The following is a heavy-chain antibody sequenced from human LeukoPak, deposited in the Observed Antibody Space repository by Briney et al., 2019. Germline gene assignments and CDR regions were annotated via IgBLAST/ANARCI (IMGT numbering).Heavy chain of an antibody. CDR2: INPNSGGT. V-gene: IGHV1-2*04. CDR1: GYTFTGYY. Sequence: ASVKVSCKASGYTFTGYYMHWVRQAPGQGLEWMGWINPNSGGTNYAQKFQDWVTMTRDTSISTAYMELRRLRPDDAAVYYCARVVSFNVFDIWGQGTIVTVSS. J-gene: IGHJ3*02. CDR3: ARVVSFNVFDI.